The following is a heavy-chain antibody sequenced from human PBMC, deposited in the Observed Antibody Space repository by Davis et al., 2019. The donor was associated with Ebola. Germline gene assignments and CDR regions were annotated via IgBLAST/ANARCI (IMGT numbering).Heavy chain of an antibody. D-gene: IGHD4-11*01. J-gene: IGHJ5*02. CDR3: ARAPMTTVTTWWFDP. CDR1: GYTFKNYA. CDR2: ISAYNGNT. Sequence: AASVKVSCKASGYTFKNYAISWVRQAPGQGLEWMGWISAYNGNTNYAQKLQGRVTMTTDTSTSTAYMELRSLRSDDTAVYYCARAPMTTVTTWWFDPWGQGTLVTVSS. V-gene: IGHV1-18*01.